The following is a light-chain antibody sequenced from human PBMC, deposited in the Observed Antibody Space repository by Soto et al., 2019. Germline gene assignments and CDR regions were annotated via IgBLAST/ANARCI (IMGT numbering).Light chain of an antibody. Sequence: EIVLTQSPATLSLFPGERATLSCRASQSVSKYLAWYQQMPGQAPRLLIYDVFNRATDIPARFSGSGSGTDFTLTISSLEPEDFAVYYCQQRINWPLTFGGGTKVEIK. CDR2: DVF. V-gene: IGKV3-11*01. CDR3: QQRINWPLT. CDR1: QSVSKY. J-gene: IGKJ4*01.